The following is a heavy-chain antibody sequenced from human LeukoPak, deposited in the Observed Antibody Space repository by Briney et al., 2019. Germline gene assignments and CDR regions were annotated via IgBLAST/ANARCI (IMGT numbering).Heavy chain of an antibody. CDR2: INHSGST. J-gene: IGHJ4*02. D-gene: IGHD5-24*01. Sequence: SKTLSLTCAVYGGPFSDYYWSWIRQPPGKGLEWIGKINHSGSTNYRPSLKSRVTISIDTSKNQFSLKLKSMTAADTAVYYCARGEGARDGCNYEGPFYFDCWGQGTLVTVSS. CDR3: ARGEGARDGCNYEGPFYFDC. CDR1: GGPFSDYY. V-gene: IGHV4-34*01.